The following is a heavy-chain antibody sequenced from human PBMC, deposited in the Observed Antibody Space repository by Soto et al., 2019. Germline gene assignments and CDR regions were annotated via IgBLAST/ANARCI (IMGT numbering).Heavy chain of an antibody. CDR1: GFTFSNYA. D-gene: IGHD3-22*01. Sequence: EVQLLESGGGLVQPGGSLRLSCAASGFTFSNYAMSWVRQAPGKGLEWVSGITGTGGSTYYGDSVKGRFTISRDNSKNTLYLQMNSLRAEDTAVYYCAKDRGITMVVVTVLLDYRGQGTLVTVSS. V-gene: IGHV3-23*01. J-gene: IGHJ4*02. CDR3: AKDRGITMVVVTVLLDY. CDR2: ITGTGGST.